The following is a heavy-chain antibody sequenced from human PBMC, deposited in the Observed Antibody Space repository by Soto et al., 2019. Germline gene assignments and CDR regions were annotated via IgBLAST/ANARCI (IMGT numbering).Heavy chain of an antibody. J-gene: IGHJ6*02. Sequence: ASVKVSCKTSGYTFTSYDINWVRQAPGQGLEWVGWMNTDSDDTRSAQKFRGRLTLTRDKSMRAVYMKLSNLRPDDTAVYYCAREWSAAGHFYGMDVWGQGTTVTVSS. V-gene: IGHV1-8*01. CDR3: AREWSAAGHFYGMDV. CDR1: GYTFTSYD. D-gene: IGHD6-13*01. CDR2: MNTDSDDT.